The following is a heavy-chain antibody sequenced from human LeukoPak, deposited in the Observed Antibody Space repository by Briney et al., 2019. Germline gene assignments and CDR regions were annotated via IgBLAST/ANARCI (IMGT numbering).Heavy chain of an antibody. CDR1: GYTFTCYY. V-gene: IGHV1-2*02. J-gene: IGHJ5*02. D-gene: IGHD2-15*01. Sequence: GASVKVSCKASGYTFTCYYIYWGRQAPGQGLEWRGGINPNSGDTKNAQNFPGRVTMTRDTSISTAYMELSGLRSDDTAVYYCARGGPDCGGGTCYRWFDPWGQGTLVTVSS. CDR3: ARGGPDCGGGTCYRWFDP. CDR2: INPNSGDT.